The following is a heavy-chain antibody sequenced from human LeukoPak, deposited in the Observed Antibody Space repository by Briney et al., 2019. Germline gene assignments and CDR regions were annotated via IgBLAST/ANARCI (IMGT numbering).Heavy chain of an antibody. CDR3: ARQAVAGNRFDY. J-gene: IGHJ4*02. CDR1: GGSIRSSSYY. Sequence: SETLSLTCTVSGGSIRSSSYYWGWIRQPPGQGLEWIGTIYYSGNTYYNPSLKSRVSISVDTSKNQFSLKLSSVTAADTAVYYCARQAVAGNRFDYWGQGTLVTVSS. D-gene: IGHD6-19*01. V-gene: IGHV4-39*01. CDR2: IYYSGNT.